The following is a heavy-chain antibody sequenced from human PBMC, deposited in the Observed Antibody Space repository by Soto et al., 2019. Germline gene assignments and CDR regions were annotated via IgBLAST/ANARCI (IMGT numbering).Heavy chain of an antibody. J-gene: IGHJ4*02. V-gene: IGHV1-3*01. CDR1: GYTFSSYA. D-gene: IGHD3-16*01. CDR2: INAGNGKT. Sequence: GASVKASCKASGYTFSSYAIHCVRQAPGQRLEWMGWINAGNGKTKNSQKFQGRVAITRDTSASTAYMELSGLRSEDTAVYYCARGPEVGADYWGLGTLVTVSS. CDR3: ARGPEVGADY.